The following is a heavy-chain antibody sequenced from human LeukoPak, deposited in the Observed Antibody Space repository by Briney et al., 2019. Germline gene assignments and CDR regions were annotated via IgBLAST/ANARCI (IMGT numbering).Heavy chain of an antibody. D-gene: IGHD3-3*01. CDR3: ARESTIFGVVMGAFDI. Sequence: GVSVKVSCKASGGTFSSYAISWVRQAPGQGLEWMGGIIPIFGTANYAQKFQGRVTITADESTSTAYMELSSLRSEDTAVYYCARESTIFGVVMGAFDIWGQGTMVTVSS. CDR2: IIPIFGTA. J-gene: IGHJ3*02. V-gene: IGHV1-69*13. CDR1: GGTFSSYA.